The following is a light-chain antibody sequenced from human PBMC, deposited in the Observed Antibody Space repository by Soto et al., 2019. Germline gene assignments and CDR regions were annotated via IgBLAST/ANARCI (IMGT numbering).Light chain of an antibody. V-gene: IGKV3-20*01. CDR1: QSVSSSY. CDR3: QQYAGSRT. CDR2: GAS. J-gene: IGKJ1*01. Sequence: EIVLTQSPGTLSLSPGERATLSCRASQSVSSSYLAWYQQKPGQAPRLLIYGASTRATGIPARFSGSGSGTEFTLTISRLEPEDFAVYYCQQYAGSRTFGQGTKVDIK.